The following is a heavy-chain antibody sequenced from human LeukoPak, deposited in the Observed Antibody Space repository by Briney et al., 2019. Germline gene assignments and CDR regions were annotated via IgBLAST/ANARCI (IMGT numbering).Heavy chain of an antibody. CDR1: GVSIGGYS. CDR3: ARFRNSGYYYNAFDI. V-gene: IGHV4-59*01. D-gene: IGHD3-22*01. CDR2: IYNTGST. J-gene: IGHJ3*02. Sequence: SETLSLTCAVSGVSIGGYSWSWIRQSPGKGLEWMGFIYNTGSTNYNPSLKSRVTISVDTSKNQFSLKLSSVTAADTAVYYCARFRNSGYYYNAFDIWGQGTMVTVSS.